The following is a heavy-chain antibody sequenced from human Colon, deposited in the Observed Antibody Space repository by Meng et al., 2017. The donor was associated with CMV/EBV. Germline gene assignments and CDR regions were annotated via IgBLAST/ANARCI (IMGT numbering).Heavy chain of an antibody. J-gene: IGHJ4*02. CDR1: GFTFNTFG. Sequence: GESLKISCSASGFTFNTFGMHWVRQAPGKGLEWVAFIRYDGTKADYADSVTGRFTISRDNARSSLHLQMTSLRPEDSAVYFCAKEFVLGTHLDHRGQGTLVTVSS. V-gene: IGHV3-30*02. CDR2: IRYDGTKA. D-gene: IGHD2-21*02. CDR3: AKEFVLGTHLDH.